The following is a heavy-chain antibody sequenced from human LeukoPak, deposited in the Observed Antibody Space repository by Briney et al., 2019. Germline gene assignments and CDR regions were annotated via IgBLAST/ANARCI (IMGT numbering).Heavy chain of an antibody. Sequence: GGSLRLSCAASGFTFSDYYMSWIRQAPGKGLEWVSYISSSSSYTNYADSVKGRFTISRDNAKNSLYLRMNSLRAEDTAVYYCARALAAAGLRGFYYFDYWGQGTLVTVSS. CDR1: GFTFSDYY. CDR2: ISSSSSYT. V-gene: IGHV3-11*05. CDR3: ARALAAAGLRGFYYFDY. D-gene: IGHD6-13*01. J-gene: IGHJ4*02.